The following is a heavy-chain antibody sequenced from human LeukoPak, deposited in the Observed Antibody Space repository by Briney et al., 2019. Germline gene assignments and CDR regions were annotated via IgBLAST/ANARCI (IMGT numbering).Heavy chain of an antibody. CDR3: SRDFNGRNDF. J-gene: IGHJ4*02. V-gene: IGHV3-74*01. CDR1: GFTFGSNW. CDR2: INPDGSRT. D-gene: IGHD1-14*01. Sequence: GGSLRLSCAASGFTFGSNWMHWVRQGPGKGLVWVSRINPDGSRTDYAESVKGRFTISRDNAKNTLSLGMNSLGDEDTAVYYCSRDFNGRNDFWGQGTLVTVSS.